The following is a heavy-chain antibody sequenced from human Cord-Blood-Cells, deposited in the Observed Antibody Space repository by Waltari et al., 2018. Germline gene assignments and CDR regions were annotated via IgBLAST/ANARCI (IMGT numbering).Heavy chain of an antibody. D-gene: IGHD3-3*01. CDR1: GFTFDDYA. CDR2: ISWNSGSI. Sequence: EVQLVESGGGLVQPGRSLRLSCAASGFTFDDYAMHWVRQAPGKGLGWVSGISWNSGSIGYADSVKGLFTISRDNAKNSLYLQMNSLRAEDTALYYCAKDIVPVYDFWSGYDAFDIWGQGTMVTVSS. J-gene: IGHJ3*02. CDR3: AKDIVPVYDFWSGYDAFDI. V-gene: IGHV3-9*01.